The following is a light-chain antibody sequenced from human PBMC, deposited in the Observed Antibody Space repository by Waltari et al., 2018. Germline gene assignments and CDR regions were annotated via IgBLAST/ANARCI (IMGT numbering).Light chain of an antibody. CDR3: AAWDDILSGSWV. CDR2: TNN. J-gene: IGLJ3*02. Sequence: QSVLTQPPSASGTPGQRVTISCSGSTSNIGSHSVNWYQQVPGTAPKLLIYTNNQRPSGVPDRFSGSKSGTSASLAISGLQSEDEADYYCAAWDDILSGSWVFGGGTKLTVL. CDR1: TSNIGSHS. V-gene: IGLV1-44*01.